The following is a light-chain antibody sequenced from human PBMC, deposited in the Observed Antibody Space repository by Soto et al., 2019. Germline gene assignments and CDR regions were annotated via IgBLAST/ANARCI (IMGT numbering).Light chain of an antibody. J-gene: IGLJ2*01. CDR1: SSNIGNNY. CDR3: GTWDDSLSAVV. V-gene: IGLV1-51*01. Sequence: QSVLTQPPSVSAAPGQKVTISCSGSSSNIGNNYVSWYQQLPETAPKLLIYDNNKRPSGIPDRFSGSKSGTSATLGITGLQTGDEADYYCGTWDDSLSAVVFGGGTKLTVL. CDR2: DNN.